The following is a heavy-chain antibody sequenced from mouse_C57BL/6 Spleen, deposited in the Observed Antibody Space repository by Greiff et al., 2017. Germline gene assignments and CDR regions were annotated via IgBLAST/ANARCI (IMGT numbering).Heavy chain of an antibody. D-gene: IGHD3-2*02. CDR1: GFTFSSYT. Sequence: EVQRVESGGGLVKPGGSLKLSCAASGFTFSSYTMSWVRQTPEKRLEWVATISGGGGNTYYPDSVKGRFTISRDNAKNTLYLQMSSLRSEDTALYYCARGGSGYFYAMDYWGQGTSVTVSS. CDR2: ISGGGGNT. J-gene: IGHJ4*01. CDR3: ARGGSGYFYAMDY. V-gene: IGHV5-9*01.